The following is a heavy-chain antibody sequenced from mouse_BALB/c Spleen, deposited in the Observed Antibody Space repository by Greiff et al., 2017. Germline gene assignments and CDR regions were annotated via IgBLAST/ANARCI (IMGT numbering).Heavy chain of an antibody. V-gene: IGHV1-5*01. Sequence: EVQRVESGTVLARPGASVKMSCKASGYTFTSYWMHWVKQRPGQGLEWIGAIYPGNSDTSYNQKFKGKAKLTAVTSTSTAYMELSSLTDKDSAVYYCTDYDCDGFDDGGQGTTLTVCS. CDR2: IYPGNSDT. CDR3: TDYDCDGFDD. J-gene: IGHJ2*01. D-gene: IGHD2-4*01. CDR1: GYTFTSYW.